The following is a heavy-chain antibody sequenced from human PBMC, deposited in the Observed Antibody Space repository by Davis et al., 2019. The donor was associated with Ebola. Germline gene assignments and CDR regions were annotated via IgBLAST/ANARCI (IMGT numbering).Heavy chain of an antibody. J-gene: IGHJ6*02. D-gene: IGHD2-15*01. V-gene: IGHV4-39*07. CDR3: ARDHCSGGSCYVYGRDV. CDR2: IYYSGST. CDR1: GGSISSSSYY. Sequence: SETLSLTCTVSGGSISSSSYYWGWIRQPPGKGLEWIGSIYYSGSTNYNPSLKSRVTISVDTSKNQFSLRLSSVTAAATAVYYCARDHCSGGSCYVYGRDVWGQGTTVTVSS.